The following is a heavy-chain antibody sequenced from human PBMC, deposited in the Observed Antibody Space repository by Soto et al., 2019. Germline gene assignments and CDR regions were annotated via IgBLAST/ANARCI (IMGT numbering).Heavy chain of an antibody. D-gene: IGHD3-3*01. Sequence: QVQLQESGAGLVKPSQTLSLTCTVSGGSISSGDYYWSWIRQHPGKGLEWIGYIYYSGSTYYNPSLKSRVTISVDTSKNQFSLKLSSVTAADTAMYYCARWWSGSRQGFDPWGQGTLVTVSS. V-gene: IGHV4-31*03. CDR1: GGSISSGDYY. CDR3: ARWWSGSRQGFDP. CDR2: IYYSGST. J-gene: IGHJ5*02.